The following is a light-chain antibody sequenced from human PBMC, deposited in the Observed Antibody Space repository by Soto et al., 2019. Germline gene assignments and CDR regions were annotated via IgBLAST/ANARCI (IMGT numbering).Light chain of an antibody. J-gene: IGKJ1*01. V-gene: IGKV3-15*01. CDR1: QSVSNN. CDR2: GAS. CDR3: QHYNNWPPWT. Sequence: EIVMTQSPATLSVSPGERATLSCRASQSVSNNLAWYQQKPGQAPRLLIYGASTRATGIPARFSDSGSGTEFTLTISSLQSEDLAVYYCQHYNNWPPWTFGQGTKVEIK.